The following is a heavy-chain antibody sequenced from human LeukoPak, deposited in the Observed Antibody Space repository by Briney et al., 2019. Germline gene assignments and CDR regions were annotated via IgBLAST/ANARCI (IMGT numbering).Heavy chain of an antibody. CDR1: GFTFSSFG. Sequence: GGSLRLSCAASGFTFSSFGMHWVRQAPGKGLEWVAFIRYDGSNKYYADSVKGRFTISRDNSKNTLYLQMNSLRAEDTAVYYCAKDHYDSSGHRIGYWGQGMLVTVSS. V-gene: IGHV3-30*02. J-gene: IGHJ4*02. CDR2: IRYDGSNK. D-gene: IGHD3-22*01. CDR3: AKDHYDSSGHRIGY.